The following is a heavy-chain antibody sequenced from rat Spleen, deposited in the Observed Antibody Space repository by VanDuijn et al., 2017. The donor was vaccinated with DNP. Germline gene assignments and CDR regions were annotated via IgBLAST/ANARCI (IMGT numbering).Heavy chain of an antibody. V-gene: IGHV5-46*01. CDR3: AVIAALSTSRGNWFVH. J-gene: IGHJ3*01. Sequence: EVQLVESGGNLVQPGGSMKLSCEASGFTFSSFPMAWVRQAPTKGLEWVATISTSGGSTYYRESGKCRFTISRDNAKSTLYLQMNSLRSEDTATYYCAVIAALSTSRGNWFVHCGKGTLVTVSS. CDR2: ISTSGGST. D-gene: IGHD1-2*01. CDR1: GFTFSSFP.